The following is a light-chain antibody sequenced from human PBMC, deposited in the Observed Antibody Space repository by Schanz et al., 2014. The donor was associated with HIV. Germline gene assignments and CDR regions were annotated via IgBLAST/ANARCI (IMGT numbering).Light chain of an antibody. CDR2: GAS. J-gene: IGKJ1*01. V-gene: IGKV3-20*01. Sequence: ETVLTQSPGSLSLSPGERATLSCRASQSVSTYLAWYQHKPGQAPRLLIYGASTRATGIPARFSGSGSGREFTLTISRLEPEDYAVYYCQYYGSPPWTFGQGTKVEVK. CDR1: QSVSTY. CDR3: QYYGSPPWT.